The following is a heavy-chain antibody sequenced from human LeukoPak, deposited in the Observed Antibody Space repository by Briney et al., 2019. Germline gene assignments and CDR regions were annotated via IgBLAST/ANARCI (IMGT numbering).Heavy chain of an antibody. CDR3: AKDQKAAHLNGMDV. Sequence: GRSLRLSCAASGFTFSSYGMHWVRQAPGKGLEWVAVISYDGSNKYYADSVKGRFTISRDNSKNTLYLQMNSLRAEDTAVYYCAKDQKAAHLNGMDVWGQGTTVTVSS. V-gene: IGHV3-30*18. J-gene: IGHJ6*02. D-gene: IGHD6-13*01. CDR2: ISYDGSNK. CDR1: GFTFSSYG.